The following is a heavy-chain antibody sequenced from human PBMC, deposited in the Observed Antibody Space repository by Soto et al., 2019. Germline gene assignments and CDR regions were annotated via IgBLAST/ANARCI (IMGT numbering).Heavy chain of an antibody. CDR3: ARSHYFDSGTYACDV. J-gene: IGHJ3*01. CDR2: FSGSGAKT. CDR1: GFTFREYD. V-gene: IGHV3-23*01. Sequence: GGSLRLSCAGSGFTFREYDMSWVRQAPGKGLEGVSGFSGSGAKTYYADSVKGRFTISRDNAKNTLYLQMNSLRAEDTAVYFCARSHYFDSGTYACDVWGQGTLVTVSS. D-gene: IGHD3-10*01.